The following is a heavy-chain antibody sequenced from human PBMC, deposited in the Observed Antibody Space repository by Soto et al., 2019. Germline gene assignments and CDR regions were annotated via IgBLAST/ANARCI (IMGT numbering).Heavy chain of an antibody. V-gene: IGHV3-33*01. CDR2: IWFHGTMK. CDR1: GFTFSTYD. J-gene: IGHJ4*02. CDR3: ARKDPGTAAGGDY. D-gene: IGHD6-13*01. Sequence: QVQLVESGGGVVQPGRSLRLSCAASGFTFSTYDMHWVRQAPGKGLEWVALIWFHGTMKYYADSVKGRFTISRDNXKNTLYLQMDSLRAEDTAVYYCARKDPGTAAGGDYWGQGTLVTVSS.